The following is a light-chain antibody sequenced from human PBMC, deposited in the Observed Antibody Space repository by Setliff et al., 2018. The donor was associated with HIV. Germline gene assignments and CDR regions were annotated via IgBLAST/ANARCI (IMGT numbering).Light chain of an antibody. Sequence: QSALPQPASVSGSPGQTITISCTGTSSDIGGYNYVSWYQQHPGEAPRLIIYNVNNRPSGVSSRFSGSKSGNTASLSISELRAEDETDYYCTSYTGGNTRVFGTGTKV. CDR3: TSYTGGNTRV. J-gene: IGLJ1*01. V-gene: IGLV2-14*03. CDR2: NVN. CDR1: SSDIGGYNY.